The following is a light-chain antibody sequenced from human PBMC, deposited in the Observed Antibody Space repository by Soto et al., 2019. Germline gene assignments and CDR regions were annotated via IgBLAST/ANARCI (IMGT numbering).Light chain of an antibody. J-gene: IGKJ3*01. V-gene: IGKV3-20*01. CDR3: QLYGTSPGFT. CDR1: QSVSSNS. CDR2: GAS. Sequence: EIVLTQSPGTLSLSPGERATLSCRASQSVSSNSLAWCQQKPGQAPRLLIYGASSRATGIPDRFSGSGSGTDFALTISRLEPEDFAVYYCQLYGTSPGFTFGPGTKVDI.